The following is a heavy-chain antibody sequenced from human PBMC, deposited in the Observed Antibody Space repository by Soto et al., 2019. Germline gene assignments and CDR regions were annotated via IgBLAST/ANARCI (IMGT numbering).Heavy chain of an antibody. V-gene: IGHV4-34*01. Sequence: SETLSLTCAVYGGSFSGYYWSWIRQPPGKGLEWIGEINHSGSTNYNPSLKSRVTISVDTSKNQFSLKLSSVTAADTAVYYCARGLGGDYYYGMDVWGQGTTVTVSS. CDR3: ARGLGGDYYYGMDV. J-gene: IGHJ6*02. D-gene: IGHD3-10*01. CDR1: GGSFSGYY. CDR2: INHSGST.